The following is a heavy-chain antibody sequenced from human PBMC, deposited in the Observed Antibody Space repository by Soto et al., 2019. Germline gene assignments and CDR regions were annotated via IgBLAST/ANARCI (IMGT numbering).Heavy chain of an antibody. J-gene: IGHJ4*02. V-gene: IGHV5-51*01. D-gene: IGHD5-12*01. Sequence: GESLKISCKGSGYSFTSYWIGWVRQMPGKGLEWMGIIYPGDSDTRYSPSFQGQVTISADKSISTAYLQWSSLKAPDTAMYYCARPALGMATRYYFDYWGQGTLVTVSS. CDR1: GYSFTSYW. CDR2: IYPGDSDT. CDR3: ARPALGMATRYYFDY.